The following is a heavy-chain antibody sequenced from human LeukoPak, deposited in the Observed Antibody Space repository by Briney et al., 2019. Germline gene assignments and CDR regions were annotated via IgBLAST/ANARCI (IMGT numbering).Heavy chain of an antibody. Sequence: SSETLSLTCTVSGASIRSGDYYWSWIRQPPGTGLEWIVYIYDSGSTYYNPSLKSRITISVDTSENRFSLKLSSVTATDTAVYYCARDCSGGSCYGAFDILGQGTMVTVSS. CDR2: IYDSGST. V-gene: IGHV4-30-4*01. CDR1: GASIRSGDYY. J-gene: IGHJ3*02. CDR3: ARDCSGGSCYGAFDI. D-gene: IGHD2-15*01.